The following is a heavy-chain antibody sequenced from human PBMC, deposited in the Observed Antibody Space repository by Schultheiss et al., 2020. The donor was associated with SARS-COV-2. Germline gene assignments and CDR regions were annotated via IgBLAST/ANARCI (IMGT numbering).Heavy chain of an antibody. CDR3: ATWEERSGSYLGQSEGDY. D-gene: IGHD1-26*01. V-gene: IGHV1-58*01. CDR1: GFTFSTSA. J-gene: IGHJ4*02. CDR2: IVVGTGHT. Sequence: SVKVSCKASGFTFSTSAVQWVRQARGQRLEWIGWIVVGTGHTNYAQKFQERITITRDMSTTTAYMELSSLGSEDTAVYYCATWEERSGSYLGQSEGDYWGQGTLVTVSS.